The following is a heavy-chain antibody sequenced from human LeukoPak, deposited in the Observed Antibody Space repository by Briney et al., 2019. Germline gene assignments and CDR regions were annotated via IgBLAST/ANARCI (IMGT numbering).Heavy chain of an antibody. J-gene: IGHJ4*02. V-gene: IGHV4-61*02. CDR1: GGSISSGSYY. CDR2: IYTSGST. D-gene: IGHD3-10*01. Sequence: ASETLSLTCTVSGGSISSGSYYWSWIRQPAGKGLEWIGRIYTSGSTNYNPSLKSRVTISVDTSKNQFSLKLSSVTAADTAVYYCARAYYYGSGSFPIDYWGQGTLVTVSS. CDR3: ARAYYYGSGSFPIDY.